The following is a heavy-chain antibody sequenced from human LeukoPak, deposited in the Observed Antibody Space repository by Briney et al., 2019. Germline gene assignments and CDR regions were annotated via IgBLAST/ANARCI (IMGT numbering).Heavy chain of an antibody. CDR2: IGAYNGNT. CDR3: ARDNAY. CDR1: GYTFTSYG. Sequence: ASVKVSCKASGYTFTSYGISWVRQAPGQGLEWMGWIGAYNGNTYYAQKFQGRVTMTTDTSTSTAYMELRSLTSVDTAVYYCARDNAYWGQGTLVTVSS. J-gene: IGHJ4*02. V-gene: IGHV1-18*01.